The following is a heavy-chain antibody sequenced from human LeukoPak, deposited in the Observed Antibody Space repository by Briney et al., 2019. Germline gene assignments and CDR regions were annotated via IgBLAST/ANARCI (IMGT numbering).Heavy chain of an antibody. CDR1: GYSISSGYY. CDR3: ARAPGAKGQLWFS. V-gene: IGHV4-38-2*02. CDR2: IYHSGST. Sequence: SEXPSLTCTVSGYSISSGYYWGWIRQPPGKGLEWIGSIYHSGSTYYNPSLKSRVTISVDTSKNQFSLKLSSVTAADTAVYYCARAPGAKGQLWFSWGQGTLVTVSS. J-gene: IGHJ5*02. D-gene: IGHD5-18*01.